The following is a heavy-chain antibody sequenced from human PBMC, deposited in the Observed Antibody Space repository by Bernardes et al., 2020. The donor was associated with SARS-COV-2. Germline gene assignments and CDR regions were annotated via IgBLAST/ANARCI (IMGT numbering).Heavy chain of an antibody. CDR1: GGSISSINYY. J-gene: IGHJ6*02. CDR3: AGSSCGIDCYIGGLRSWDYGMDV. CDR2: IYSSGSS. V-gene: IGHV4-39*02. Sequence: SESLSLTCTVSGGSISSINYYWGWLLQPPGKGLEWIGSIYSSGSSYYNPSLQSRVMASVDTSKNHFSLRLSFVTAADTAVYYCAGSSCGIDCYIGGLRSWDYGMDVWGQGTTVTVSS. D-gene: IGHD2-21*01.